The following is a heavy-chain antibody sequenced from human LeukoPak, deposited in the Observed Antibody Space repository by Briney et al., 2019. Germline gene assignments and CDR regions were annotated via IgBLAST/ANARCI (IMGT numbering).Heavy chain of an antibody. D-gene: IGHD3-22*01. Sequence: GESLKISCKGSGYSFTSYWIGWVRQMPGKGLEWMGIIYPGDSDTRYSPSFQGQVTISADKSIRTDYLQWSSLKASDTAMYYCARVHYYETSDWGKYFDYWGQGTLVTVSS. CDR1: GYSFTSYW. CDR2: IYPGDSDT. V-gene: IGHV5-51*01. CDR3: ARVHYYETSDWGKYFDY. J-gene: IGHJ4*02.